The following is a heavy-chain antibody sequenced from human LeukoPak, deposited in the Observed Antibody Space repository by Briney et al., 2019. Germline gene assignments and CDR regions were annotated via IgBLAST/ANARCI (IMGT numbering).Heavy chain of an antibody. CDR2: IYYSGGIT. Sequence: SETLSLTXTVSGGSISSYYWSWIRQPPGKGLEWIGYIYYSGGITNYNPSLKSRVTISVDTSKNQFSLKLSSVTAADTAVYYCVREVAARAFDIWGQGTMVTVSS. J-gene: IGHJ3*02. CDR1: GGSISSYY. V-gene: IGHV4-59*01. D-gene: IGHD6-6*01. CDR3: VREVAARAFDI.